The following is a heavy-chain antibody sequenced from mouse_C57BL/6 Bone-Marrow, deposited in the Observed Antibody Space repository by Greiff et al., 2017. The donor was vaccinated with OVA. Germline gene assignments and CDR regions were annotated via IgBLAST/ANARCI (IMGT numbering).Heavy chain of an antibody. V-gene: IGHV10-1*01. CDR3: VRQIYFDY. CDR1: GFSFNTYA. J-gene: IGHJ2*01. Sequence: DAGGGLVQPKGSLKLSCAASGFSFNTYAMNWVRQAPGKGLEWVARIRSKSNNYATYYADSVKDRFTISRDDSESMLYLQMNNLKTEDTAMYYCVRQIYFDYWGQGTTLTVSS. CDR2: IRSKSNNYAT.